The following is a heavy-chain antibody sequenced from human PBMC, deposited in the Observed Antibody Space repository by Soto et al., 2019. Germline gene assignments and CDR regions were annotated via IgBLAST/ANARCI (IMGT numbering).Heavy chain of an antibody. Sequence: GGSLRLSCAASGFTFSSYGMHWVRQAPGKGLEWVAVISYDGSNKYYADSVKGRFTISRDNSKNTLYLQMNSLRAEDTAVYYCAKVAVLSRGNDYWGQGTLVTVSS. CDR2: ISYDGSNK. CDR1: GFTFSSYG. CDR3: AKVAVLSRGNDY. J-gene: IGHJ4*02. V-gene: IGHV3-30*18. D-gene: IGHD3-10*01.